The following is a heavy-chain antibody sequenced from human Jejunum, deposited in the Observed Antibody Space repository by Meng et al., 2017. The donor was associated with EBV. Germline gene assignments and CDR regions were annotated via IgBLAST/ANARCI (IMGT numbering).Heavy chain of an antibody. CDR3: ATHIMYYYHNSGSYLNY. CDR1: GYTFTDLS. V-gene: IGHV1-24*01. CDR2: FDPEDGET. D-gene: IGHD3-22*01. J-gene: IGHJ4*02. Sequence: VLLVQFGAEVKKPGASVKASCKVSGYTFTDLSIHWVRQAPGKGLEWLGGFDPEDGETFYAQKFQGRVTMTEDTYTDTAYMELRSLRSEDTAVYFCATHIMYYYHNSGSYLNYWGQGTLVTVSS.